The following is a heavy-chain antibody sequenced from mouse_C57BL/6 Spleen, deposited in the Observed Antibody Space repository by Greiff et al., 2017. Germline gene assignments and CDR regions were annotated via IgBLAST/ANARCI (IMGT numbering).Heavy chain of an antibody. CDR2: IYPRSGNT. D-gene: IGHD1-3*01. Sequence: QVQLQQSGAELARPGASVKLSCKASGYTFTSYGISWVKQRTGQGLAWFGEIYPRSGNTYYNEKFKGKATLTADKSSRTAYMELRILTSEDSAVYFCARSSSKWAWYFDVWGTGTTVTVSS. CDR1: GYTFTSYG. V-gene: IGHV1-81*01. J-gene: IGHJ1*03. CDR3: ARSSSKWAWYFDV.